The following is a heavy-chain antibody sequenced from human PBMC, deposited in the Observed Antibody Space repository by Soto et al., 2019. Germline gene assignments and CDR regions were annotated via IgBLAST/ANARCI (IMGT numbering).Heavy chain of an antibody. CDR3: ARPTLGAADYYGMDV. CDR1: GGSISSYY. Sequence: QVQLQESGPGLVKPSETLSLTCTVSGGSISSYYWSWIRQPPGKGLEWIGYIYYSGSTNYNPSLKSRVTISVDTSKNQFSLKLSSVTAADTAVYYCARPTLGAADYYGMDVWGQGTTVTVSS. CDR2: IYYSGST. J-gene: IGHJ6*02. V-gene: IGHV4-59*08. D-gene: IGHD6-13*01.